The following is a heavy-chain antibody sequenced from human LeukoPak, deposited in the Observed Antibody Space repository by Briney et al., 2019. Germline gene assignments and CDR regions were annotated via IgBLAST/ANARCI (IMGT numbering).Heavy chain of an antibody. CDR2: LSGSGETT. J-gene: IGHJ4*02. D-gene: IGHD3-10*01. V-gene: IGHV3-23*01. CDR3: AKGEATPYYYGSGSYFYFDD. CDR1: GFTFRTYA. Sequence: GGSLRLSCAASGFTFRTYAMTRVRQAPGKGLEWVAALSGSGETTHYADSVKGRFTVSRDNSKSILYLQMNSLRAEDTAVYYCAKGEATPYYYGSGSYFYFDDWGQGTLVTVSS.